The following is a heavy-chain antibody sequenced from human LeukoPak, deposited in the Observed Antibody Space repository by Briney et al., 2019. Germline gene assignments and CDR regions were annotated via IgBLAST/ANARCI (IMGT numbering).Heavy chain of an antibody. CDR2: IRSKANSYAT. J-gene: IGHJ5*02. Sequence: GGSLRLSCAASGFTFSGSAMHWVRQASGKGLEWVGRIRSKANSYATAYAASVEGRFTISRDDSKNTAYLQMNSLKTEDTAVYYCTLQDIVLMVYANHWGQGTLVTVSS. V-gene: IGHV3-73*01. CDR3: TLQDIVLMVYANH. CDR1: GFTFSGSA. D-gene: IGHD2-8*01.